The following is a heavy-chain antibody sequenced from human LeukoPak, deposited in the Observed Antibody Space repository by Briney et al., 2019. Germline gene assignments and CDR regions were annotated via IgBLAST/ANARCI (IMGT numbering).Heavy chain of an antibody. D-gene: IGHD3-22*01. CDR3: ARERTYYYDSNPDYFNY. J-gene: IGHJ4*02. CDR1: GFSFSDSY. V-gene: IGHV3-11*05. CDR2: ISSSSTYI. Sequence: GGSLRLSCAASGFSFSDSYMSWIRQAPGKGLEWVSYISSSSTYINYADSVKGRFTISRDNAKNSLYLQMNSLRAGDTALYYCARERTYYYDSNPDYFNYWGQGTLVTVSS.